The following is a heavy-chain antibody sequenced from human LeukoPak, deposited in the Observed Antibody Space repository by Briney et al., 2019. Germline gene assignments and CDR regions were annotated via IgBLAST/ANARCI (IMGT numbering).Heavy chain of an antibody. V-gene: IGHV3-53*01. Sequence: GGSLRLSCAASGFTVSSDYMSWVRQAPGKGLEWVSVIYSGGSTYYADSVKGRFTISRDNSKNTLYLQMNSLRAEDTAVYYCAREVDTAVDYWGQGTLVTVSS. CDR3: AREVDTAVDY. J-gene: IGHJ4*02. CDR1: GFTVSSDY. CDR2: IYSGGST. D-gene: IGHD5-18*01.